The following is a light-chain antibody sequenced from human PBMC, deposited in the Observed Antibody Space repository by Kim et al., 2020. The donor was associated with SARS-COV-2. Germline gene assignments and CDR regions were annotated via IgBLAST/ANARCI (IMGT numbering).Light chain of an antibody. CDR2: QIS. V-gene: IGKV2-24*01. CDR1: QNLEHSDRHTY. J-gene: IGKJ1*01. Sequence: PACYSCRSRQNLEHSDRHTYLCWLQRRPGQSPRLLIYQISSRFSGVPDRFSGSGAGTDFTLKISRVEAEDVGLYYCMQSTQFPRTFGQGTKVDIK. CDR3: MQSTQFPRT.